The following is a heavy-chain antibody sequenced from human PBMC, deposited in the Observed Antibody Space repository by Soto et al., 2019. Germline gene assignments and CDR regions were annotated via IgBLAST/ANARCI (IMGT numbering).Heavy chain of an antibody. CDR3: ARVKGGTTRRAFDS. D-gene: IGHD1-7*01. CDR2: IYDNGGA. V-gene: IGHV4-31*03. J-gene: IGHJ4*02. CDR1: GDSISSGGYY. Sequence: QVQLQESGPGLVKPSQTLSLTCTVSGDSISSGGYYWSWIRQHPGKGLEWIGYIYDNGGAYYSPSLKGRVVISVDRSENQFSLRLSSVTAADTAVYYCARVKGGTTRRAFDSVGQGTLVTVSS.